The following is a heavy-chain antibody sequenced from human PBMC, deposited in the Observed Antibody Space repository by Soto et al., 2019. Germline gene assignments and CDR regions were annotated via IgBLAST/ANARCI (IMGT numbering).Heavy chain of an antibody. V-gene: IGHV4-4*02. CDR2: IYHSGST. CDR1: GGSISSSNC. Sequence: QVQLQESGPGLVKPSGTLSLTCAVSGGSISSSNCWSWVRQPPGKGLEWIGEIYHSGSTNFNPSLKSRVAISVDKSKNQCSLKLNSVIAADTAVYYCARVSGSYYYGMDVWGQGTTVTVSS. J-gene: IGHJ6*02. CDR3: ARVSGSYYYGMDV.